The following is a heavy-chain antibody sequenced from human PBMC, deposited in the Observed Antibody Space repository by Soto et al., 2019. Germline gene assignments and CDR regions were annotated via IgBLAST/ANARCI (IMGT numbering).Heavy chain of an antibody. Sequence: EVHLGESGGGLVQPGGSLSLSCAASGFNFRSYWMHWVRPVPGKGLVWVSRTNTDGSTTSYADSAKGRFTISRDNAKKTIYLQMNSLRADDTDVYYCGRVDQGTYHVDYWGQGILVTVSS. V-gene: IGHV3-74*01. CDR2: TNTDGSTT. J-gene: IGHJ4*02. CDR1: GFNFRSYW. CDR3: GRVDQGTYHVDY. D-gene: IGHD2-2*01.